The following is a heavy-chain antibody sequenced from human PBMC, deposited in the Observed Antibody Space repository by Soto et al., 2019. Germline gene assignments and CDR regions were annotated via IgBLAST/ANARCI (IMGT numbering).Heavy chain of an antibody. CDR2: ISTSSRAI. D-gene: IGHD2-15*01. V-gene: IGHV3-48*02. CDR1: GFTFSSYD. J-gene: IGHJ6*03. CDR3: ARDRGYCNGGSCYYMDV. Sequence: EVQLVESGGGLVQPGGSLRLSCAASGFTFSSYDMNWVSQAPGKGLEWISYISTSSRAIHYADSVKGRFTISRDNVKNSLYLQMNSLRDEDTAVYYCARDRGYCNGGSCYYMDVWGKGTTGTVSS.